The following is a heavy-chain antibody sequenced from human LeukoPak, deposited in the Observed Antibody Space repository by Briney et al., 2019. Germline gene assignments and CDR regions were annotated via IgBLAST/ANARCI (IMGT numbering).Heavy chain of an antibody. CDR2: ISREGGTT. J-gene: IGHJ4*02. V-gene: IGHV3-64*02. Sequence: PGGSLRLSCAASGFTFSRFPMHWVRQAPGEGLEYVSAISREGGTTYYADSVKGRFTISRDNSRNTLYLQMGSLRAEDMAVYYCVREVAYYDYWGQGTLVTVSS. CDR1: GFTFSRFP. D-gene: IGHD2-15*01. CDR3: VREVAYYDY.